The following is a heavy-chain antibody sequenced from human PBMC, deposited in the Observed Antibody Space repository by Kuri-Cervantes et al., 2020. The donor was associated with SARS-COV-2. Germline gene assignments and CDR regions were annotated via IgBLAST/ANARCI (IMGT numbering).Heavy chain of an antibody. J-gene: IGHJ4*02. Sequence: SETLSLTCTVSGGSISNGSFYWGWIRQPPGRGLEWIGNIYYSGSAYYYPSLESRATISLDTSNNQFSLKLSSVTAADTAVYYCARPDSSGYYFDSWGQGTLVTVSS. CDR3: ARPDSSGYYFDS. CDR1: GGSISNGSFY. V-gene: IGHV4-39*01. CDR2: IYYSGSA. D-gene: IGHD3-22*01.